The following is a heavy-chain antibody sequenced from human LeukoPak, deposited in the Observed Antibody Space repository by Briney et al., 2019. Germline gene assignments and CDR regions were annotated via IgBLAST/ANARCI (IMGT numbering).Heavy chain of an antibody. D-gene: IGHD3-10*01. J-gene: IGHJ3*02. V-gene: IGHV3-21*01. CDR2: ISSSSSYI. Sequence: GVSLRLSCAASGFTFSSYNMNWVRQAPGKGLEWVSSISSSSSYIYYADSVKGRFTISRDNAKNSLYLQMNSLRAEDTAVYYCARDPWLGDVDAFDIWGQGTMVTVSS. CDR1: GFTFSSYN. CDR3: ARDPWLGDVDAFDI.